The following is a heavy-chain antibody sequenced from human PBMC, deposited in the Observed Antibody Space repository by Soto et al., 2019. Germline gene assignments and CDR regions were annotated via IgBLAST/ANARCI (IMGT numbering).Heavy chain of an antibody. D-gene: IGHD3-3*01. CDR3: ARPSYYDFPYYYYYMDV. J-gene: IGHJ6*03. CDR1: GFTFSSYW. CDR2: INSDGSST. V-gene: IGHV3-74*01. Sequence: GGSLRLSCAASGFTFSSYWMHWVRQAPGKGLVWVSRINSDGSSTSYADSVKGRFTISRDNAKNTLYLQMNSLRAEDTAVYYCARPSYYDFPYYYYYMDVWGKGTTVTVSS.